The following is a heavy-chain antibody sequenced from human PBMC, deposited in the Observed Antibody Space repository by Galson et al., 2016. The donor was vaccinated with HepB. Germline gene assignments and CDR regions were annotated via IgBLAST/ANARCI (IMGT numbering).Heavy chain of an antibody. V-gene: IGHV1-8*01. CDR2: MNPNNGDT. J-gene: IGHJ6*02. Sequence: SVKVSCKASGYFFTSFHINWVRQATGQGLEWMGWMNPNNGDTGSAQRFQGRVTLTRSTSLNTAYLELSRLTSEDTAVYFCARALPYCEFGTTDCTSGKDFYYYYGMDVWGQGTTVTVSS. CDR1: GYFFTSFH. D-gene: IGHD3/OR15-3a*01. CDR3: ARALPYCEFGTTDCTSGKDFYYYYGMDV.